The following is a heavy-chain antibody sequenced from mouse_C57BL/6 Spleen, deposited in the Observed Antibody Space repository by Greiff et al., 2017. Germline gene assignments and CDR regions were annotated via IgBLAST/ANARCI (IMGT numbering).Heavy chain of an antibody. CDR1: GYTFTSYW. CDR2: INPSNGGT. Sequence: QVQLQQPGTELVKPGASVKLSCKASGYTFTSYWMHWVKQRPGQGLEWIGNINPSNGGTNYNEKFKSKATLTVDKSSSTAYMQLSSLTSEDSAVYDCARSFSYYGSSYGYFDVWGTGTTVTVSS. D-gene: IGHD1-1*01. CDR3: ARSFSYYGSSYGYFDV. V-gene: IGHV1-53*01. J-gene: IGHJ1*03.